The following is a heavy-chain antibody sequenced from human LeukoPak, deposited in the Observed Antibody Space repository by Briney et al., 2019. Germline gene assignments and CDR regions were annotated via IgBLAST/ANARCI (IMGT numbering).Heavy chain of an antibody. CDR1: GFTFSSYA. D-gene: IGHD2-15*01. V-gene: IGHV3-23*01. J-gene: IGHJ4*02. CDR3: AKDRSPMRYCSGGSCLQVDY. CDR2: ISGSGGRT. Sequence: PGGSLRLSCAASGFTFSSYAMSWVRQAPGKGLEWVSAISGSGGRTYYADSVKGRFTISRDNSKNTLYLQMNSLRAEDTAVYYCAKDRSPMRYCSGGSCLQVDYWGQGTLVTVSS.